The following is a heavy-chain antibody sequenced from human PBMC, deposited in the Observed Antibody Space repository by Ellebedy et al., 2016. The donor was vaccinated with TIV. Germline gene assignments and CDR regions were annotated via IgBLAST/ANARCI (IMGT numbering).Heavy chain of an antibody. J-gene: IGHJ6*02. CDR3: ARDVEEMTTYYAMHV. V-gene: IGHV1-69*06. Sequence: SVKVSXXASGGSFSRRSISWVRLAPGQGLEWMGGIVPFFDSTNYAQKFQGRVTITADKSTSTAYMELSSLRSDDTAVYYCARDVEEMTTYYAMHVWGQGTTVTVSS. CDR2: IVPFFDST. CDR1: GGSFSRRS. D-gene: IGHD5-24*01.